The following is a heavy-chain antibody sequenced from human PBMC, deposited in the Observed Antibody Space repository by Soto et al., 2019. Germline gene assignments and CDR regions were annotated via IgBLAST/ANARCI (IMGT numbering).Heavy chain of an antibody. Sequence: QVQLVQSGAEVKKPGSSVKVSCKASGGTFSSYAISWVRQAPGQGLAWMGGIIPILGTANYAQNFQGRVTITADKSTRTASMEVSSLRSEDTAVYYCARDVAAAGFYWFAPWGRGALVTVSS. J-gene: IGHJ5*02. CDR3: ARDVAAAGFYWFAP. CDR2: IIPILGTA. CDR1: GGTFSSYA. D-gene: IGHD6-13*01. V-gene: IGHV1-69*06.